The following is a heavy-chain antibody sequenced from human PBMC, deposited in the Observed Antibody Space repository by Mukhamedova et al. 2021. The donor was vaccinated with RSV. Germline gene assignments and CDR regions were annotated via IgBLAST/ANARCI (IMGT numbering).Heavy chain of an antibody. V-gene: IGHV3-9*01. J-gene: IGHJ4*02. CDR2: ISWNSGSI. D-gene: IGHD3-22*01. CDR3: AKGIGFGYYYDSSGADY. Sequence: GKGLEWVSGISWNSGSIAYADSVKGRITISRDNAKNSLYLQMNSLRAEDTALYYCAKGIGFGYYYDSSGADYWGQGTLVTVSS.